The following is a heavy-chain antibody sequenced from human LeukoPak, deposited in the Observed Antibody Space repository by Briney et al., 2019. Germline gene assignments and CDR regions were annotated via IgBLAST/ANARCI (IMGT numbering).Heavy chain of an antibody. CDR2: ISYSGTS. D-gene: IGHD2-21*02. V-gene: IGHV4-59*08. Sequence: PPETLSPTCTVSGGSISTYYWSWIRQPPGKGLEWIGYISYSGTSNFNPSLKRRVTISLDTSKNQFSLKLTSVAAADTAVYYCARHGSDLSFDLWGRGTVDSLSS. J-gene: IGHJ2*01. CDR3: ARHGSDLSFDL. CDR1: GGSISTYY.